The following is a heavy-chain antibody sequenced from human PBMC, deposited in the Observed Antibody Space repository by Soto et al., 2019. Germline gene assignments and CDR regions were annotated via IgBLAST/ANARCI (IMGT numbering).Heavy chain of an antibody. CDR3: AEDRVQLGLGEVDY. CDR1: GFTFSSNG. V-gene: IGHV3-30*18. CDR2: ISYDGSNK. D-gene: IGHD3-16*01. Sequence: GGSLRLSCAASGFTFSSNGMHWVRQAPGKGLEWVAVISYDGSNKYYGDSVKGRFTISRDNSKNTLYLQMNSLRAEDTAVYYCAEDRVQLGLGEVDYWGQGTLVTVSS. J-gene: IGHJ4*02.